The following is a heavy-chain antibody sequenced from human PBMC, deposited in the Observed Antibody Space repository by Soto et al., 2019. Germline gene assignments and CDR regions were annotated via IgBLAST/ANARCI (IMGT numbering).Heavy chain of an antibody. J-gene: IGHJ4*02. Sequence: ASVKVSCKASGYTFTSYGISWVRQAPGQGLEWMGWISAYNGNTNYAQKLQGRVTMTTDTSTSTAYMELRSLRSDDTAVYYCARDVPLPQIVVVITLDYWGQGTLVTGSS. CDR2: ISAYNGNT. CDR1: GYTFTSYG. V-gene: IGHV1-18*01. CDR3: ARDVPLPQIVVVITLDY. D-gene: IGHD3-22*01.